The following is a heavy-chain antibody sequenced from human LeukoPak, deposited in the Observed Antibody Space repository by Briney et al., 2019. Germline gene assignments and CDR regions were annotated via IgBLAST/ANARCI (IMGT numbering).Heavy chain of an antibody. CDR3: ARAPTIFGAVQRFDP. D-gene: IGHD3-3*01. J-gene: IGHJ5*02. V-gene: IGHV4-59*11. Sequence: SETLSLTCTVPDDSINSQFWSWIRQPPGKGREWIGKIYYDGNTNYTPSLKSRLTMSVDTSKNQCYLRVTSVTAADTAIYYCARAPTIFGAVQRFDPWGQGTLVTVSS. CDR2: IYYDGNT. CDR1: DDSINSQF.